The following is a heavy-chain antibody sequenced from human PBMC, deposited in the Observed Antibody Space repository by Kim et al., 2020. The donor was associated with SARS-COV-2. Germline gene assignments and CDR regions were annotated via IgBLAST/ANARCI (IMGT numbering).Heavy chain of an antibody. Sequence: SETLSLTCAVYGGSFSGYYWSWIRQPPGKGLEWIGEINHSGSTNYNPSLESRVTISVDTSKNQFSLKLSSVTAADTAVYYCARGFGGYGFHPRRSPQYNWFDPWGQGTLVTVSS. J-gene: IGHJ5*02. CDR1: GGSFSGYY. D-gene: IGHD5-12*01. CDR3: ARGFGGYGFHPRRSPQYNWFDP. CDR2: INHSGST. V-gene: IGHV4-34*01.